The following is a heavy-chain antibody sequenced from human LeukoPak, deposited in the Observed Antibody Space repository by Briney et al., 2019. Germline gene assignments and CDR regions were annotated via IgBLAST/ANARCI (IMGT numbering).Heavy chain of an antibody. V-gene: IGHV4-34*01. CDR2: INHSGST. Sequence: SETLSLTCAVYGGSFSGYYWSWIRQPPGKGLEWIGEINHSGSTNYNPSLKSRVTISVDTSKNQFSLKLSSVTAADTAVYYCARHGSSSWYLGYWGQGTLVTVSS. D-gene: IGHD6-13*01. CDR3: ARHGSSSWYLGY. J-gene: IGHJ4*02. CDR1: GGSFSGYY.